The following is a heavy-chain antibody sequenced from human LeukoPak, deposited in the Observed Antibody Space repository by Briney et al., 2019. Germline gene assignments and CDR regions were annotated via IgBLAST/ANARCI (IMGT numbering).Heavy chain of an antibody. CDR3: ARDSGSSWSHY. Sequence: GGSLRLSCAAPGFTFSSYSMNWVRQAPGKGLEWVSSISSSSSYIYYADSVKGRFTISRDNAKNSLYLQMNSLRAEDTAVYYCARDSGSSWSHYWGQGTLVTVSS. J-gene: IGHJ4*02. D-gene: IGHD6-13*01. CDR2: ISSSSSYI. CDR1: GFTFSSYS. V-gene: IGHV3-21*01.